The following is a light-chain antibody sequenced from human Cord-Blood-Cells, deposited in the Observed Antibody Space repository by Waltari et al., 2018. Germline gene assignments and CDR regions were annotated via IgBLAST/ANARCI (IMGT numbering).Light chain of an antibody. CDR1: ALPNQY. V-gene: IGLV2-14*01. J-gene: IGLJ3*02. CDR3: SSYTSSSTGV. Sequence: LTQPPSVSVSPGQTDTLTCSGDALPNQYAYLSQQHPGKAPKLMIYDVSKRPSGVSHRFSGSKSGNTASLTISGLEAEDEADYYCSSYTSSSTGVFGGGTKLTVL. CDR2: DVS.